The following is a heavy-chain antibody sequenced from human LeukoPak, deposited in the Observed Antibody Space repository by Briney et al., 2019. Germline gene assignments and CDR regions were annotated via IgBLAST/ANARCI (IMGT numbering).Heavy chain of an antibody. Sequence: VASVKVSCKASGYTFTGYYMHWVRQAPGQGLEWMGWINPNSGGTNYAQKLQGRVTMTRDTSTNTAYMELSRLRSDDTAVYYCARGGYYDSSAYRIFDYWGQGTLVTVSS. CDR2: INPNSGGT. CDR3: ARGGYYDSSAYRIFDY. J-gene: IGHJ4*02. D-gene: IGHD3-22*01. V-gene: IGHV1-2*02. CDR1: GYTFTGYY.